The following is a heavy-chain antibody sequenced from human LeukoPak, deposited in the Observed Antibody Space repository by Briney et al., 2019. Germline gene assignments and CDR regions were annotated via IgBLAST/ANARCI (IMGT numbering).Heavy chain of an antibody. V-gene: IGHV3-23*01. Sequence: GGSLRLSCAASGFTFSTYAMSWVRQAPGKGLQWVSTMSGNAGSIYYADSVKGRFTISRDNSKNTLYLQMNSLRAEDTAVYYCAKERPFDYWGQGTLDTVSS. CDR3: AKERPFDY. CDR1: GFTFSTYA. CDR2: MSGNAGSI. J-gene: IGHJ4*02.